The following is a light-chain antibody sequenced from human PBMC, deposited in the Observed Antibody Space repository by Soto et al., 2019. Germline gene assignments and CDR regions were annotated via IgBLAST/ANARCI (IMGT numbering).Light chain of an antibody. J-gene: IGLJ2*01. CDR3: GTWDSRLSIVV. CDR2: DNN. V-gene: IGLV1-51*01. Sequence: QTVVTQSPSVSAAPGQKVSISRSGTSSNIGDNYVSWYQHLPGTAPRLLIYDNNKRPSGIPDRFSGSKSGTSATLGITGLQTGDEADYYCGTWDSRLSIVVFGGGTKVTVL. CDR1: SSNIGDNY.